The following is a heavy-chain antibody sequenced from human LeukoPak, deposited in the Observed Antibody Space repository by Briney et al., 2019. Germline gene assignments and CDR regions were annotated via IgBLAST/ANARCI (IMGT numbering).Heavy chain of an antibody. J-gene: IGHJ4*02. CDR2: IYYSGST. Sequence: PSETLSLTCTVSGGSISSYYWSWIRQPPGKGLEWIGYIYYSGSTNYNPSLKSRVTISVDTSKNQFSLKLNSVTAADTAVYYCASSYCSGGSCYSMDYWGQGTLVTVSS. D-gene: IGHD2-15*01. CDR1: GGSISSYY. V-gene: IGHV4-59*01. CDR3: ASSYCSGGSCYSMDY.